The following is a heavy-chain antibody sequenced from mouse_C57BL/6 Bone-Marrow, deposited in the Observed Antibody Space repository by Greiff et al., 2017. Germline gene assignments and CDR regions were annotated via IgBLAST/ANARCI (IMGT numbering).Heavy chain of an antibody. D-gene: IGHD2-12*01. CDR2: FSDGGSYT. V-gene: IGHV5-4*01. CDR3: ARPSYYSDWWVAWFAY. CDR1: GFTFSSYA. J-gene: IGHJ3*01. Sequence: EVQLVESGGGLVKPGGSLKLSCAASGFTFSSYAMSWVRQTPEKRLEWVATFSDGGSYTYYPDNVKGRFTISRDNAENNLYLQMSHLKSEDTAMYYCARPSYYSDWWVAWFAYWGQGTLVTVSA.